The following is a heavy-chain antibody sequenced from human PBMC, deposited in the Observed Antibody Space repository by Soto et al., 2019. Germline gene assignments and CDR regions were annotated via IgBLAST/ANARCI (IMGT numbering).Heavy chain of an antibody. D-gene: IGHD3-10*01. Sequence: GASVKVSGKASGYTFTSYAMHWVRQAPGQRLEWMGWINAGNGNTKYSQKFQGRVTITRDTSASTAYMELSSLRSEDTAVYYCARDLLQVRVRGYYYYGMDVWGQGTTVTVSS. J-gene: IGHJ6*02. CDR3: ARDLLQVRVRGYYYYGMDV. CDR2: INAGNGNT. CDR1: GYTFTSYA. V-gene: IGHV1-3*01.